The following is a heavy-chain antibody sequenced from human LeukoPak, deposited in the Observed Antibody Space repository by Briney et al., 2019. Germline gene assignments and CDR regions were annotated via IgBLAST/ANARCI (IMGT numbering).Heavy chain of an antibody. CDR1: GFTFNNYA. J-gene: IGHJ5*02. Sequence: SGGSLRLSCAASGFTFNNYAMHWVRQAPGKGLEWVAVISKDGRNENYADSEKGRFTISRDSSKNTLYLQMNSLRAEDTAVYYCARDQRQVVSNWFDPWGQGTLVTVSS. V-gene: IGHV3-30*04. CDR2: ISKDGRNE. CDR3: ARDQRQVVSNWFDP. D-gene: IGHD6-25*01.